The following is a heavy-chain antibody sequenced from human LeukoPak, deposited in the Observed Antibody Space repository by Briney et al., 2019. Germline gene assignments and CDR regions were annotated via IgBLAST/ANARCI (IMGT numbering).Heavy chain of an antibody. CDR3: AREDFGVANYFDY. Sequence: TSQTLSLTCTVSGGSISSGGYYWSWIRQPPGKGLEWIGYIYYSGSTYYNPSLKSRVTISVDTSKNQFSLKLSSVTAADTAVYYCAREDFGVANYFDYWGQGTLVTVSS. CDR1: GGSISSGGYY. D-gene: IGHD3-3*01. V-gene: IGHV4-30-4*08. CDR2: IYYSGST. J-gene: IGHJ4*02.